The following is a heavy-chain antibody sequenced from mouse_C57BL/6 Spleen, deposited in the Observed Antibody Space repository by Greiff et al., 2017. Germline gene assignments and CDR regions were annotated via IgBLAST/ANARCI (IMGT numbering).Heavy chain of an antibody. CDR1: GFSFNTYA. CDR2: IRSKSNNYAT. CDR3: LRPYYGNYGYAMDY. Sequence: GGGLVQPKGSLKLSCAASGFSFNTYAMNWVRQAPGKGLEWVARIRSKSNNYATYYADSVKDRFTISRDDSESMLYLQMNNLKTEDTAMYYCLRPYYGNYGYAMDYWGQGTSVTVSS. V-gene: IGHV10-1*01. J-gene: IGHJ4*01. D-gene: IGHD2-10*01.